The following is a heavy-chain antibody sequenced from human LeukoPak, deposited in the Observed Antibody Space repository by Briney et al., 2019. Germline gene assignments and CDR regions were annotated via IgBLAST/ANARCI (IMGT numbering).Heavy chain of an antibody. CDR2: MNPNSGNT. CDR3: ARGVGIVSTISKKHFDD. D-gene: IGHD5/OR15-5a*01. V-gene: IGHV1-8*01. CDR1: GYTFTSYD. Sequence: ASVKVSCKASGYTFTSYDINWVRQATGQGLERMGWMNPNSGNTGYAQKFQGRVTMTRNTSINTAYMELSSLRSEDTAIYYCARGVGIVSTISKKHFDDWGQGTLVTVSS. J-gene: IGHJ4*02.